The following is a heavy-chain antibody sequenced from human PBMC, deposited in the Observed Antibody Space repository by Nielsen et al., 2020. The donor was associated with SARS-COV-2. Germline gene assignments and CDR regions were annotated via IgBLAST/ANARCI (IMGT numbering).Heavy chain of an antibody. CDR2: IYYSGST. CDR3: ARCNGPEGELDY. Sequence: SETLSLTCTVSGGSISSGSYHWGWIRQPPGMGLEWIGNIYYSGSTYYNPSLKSRVTISVDTSKNQFSLKLSSMTAADTAVYYCARCNGPEGELDYWGQGTLVTVSS. J-gene: IGHJ4*02. CDR1: GGSISSGSYH. D-gene: IGHD3-16*01. V-gene: IGHV4-39*01.